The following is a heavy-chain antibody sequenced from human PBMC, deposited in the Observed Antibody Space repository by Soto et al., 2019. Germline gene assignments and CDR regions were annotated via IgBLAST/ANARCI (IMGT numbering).Heavy chain of an antibody. CDR2: INPNSGGT. CDR3: ARGREHYYDSSGYYTGGSGHGMDV. J-gene: IGHJ6*02. D-gene: IGHD3-22*01. CDR1: GYTFTGYY. Sequence: ASVKVSCKVSGYTFTGYYMHWVRQAPGQGLEWMGWINPNSGGTNYAQKFQGRVTMTRDTSISTAYMELSRLRSDDTAVYYCARGREHYYDSSGYYTGGSGHGMDVWGQGTTVTVSS. V-gene: IGHV1-2*02.